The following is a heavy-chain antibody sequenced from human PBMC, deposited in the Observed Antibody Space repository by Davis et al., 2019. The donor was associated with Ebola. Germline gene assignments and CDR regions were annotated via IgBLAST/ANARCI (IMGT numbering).Heavy chain of an antibody. CDR2: INDSGWT. J-gene: IGHJ4*02. V-gene: IGHV4-34*01. CDR3: ARDGYDFWSGYYSYYFDY. D-gene: IGHD3-3*01. Sequence: MPSETLSLTCAVYGESITGYYWTWIRQPPGRGLEWIGEINDSGWTNYIPSLKSRVTISVDTSKNQFSLRLSSVTAADTAVYYCARDGYDFWSGYYSYYFDYWGQGTLVTVSS. CDR1: GESITGYY.